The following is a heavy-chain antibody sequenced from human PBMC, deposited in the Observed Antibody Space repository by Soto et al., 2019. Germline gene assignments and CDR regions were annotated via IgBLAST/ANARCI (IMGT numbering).Heavy chain of an antibody. CDR1: GFSFNKYA. D-gene: IGHD1-1*01. CDR2: TSPSGGAT. CDR3: AKEVEIGTTMIDY. J-gene: IGHJ4*02. Sequence: EVQLLESGGGSVQPGGSLRLSCAASGFSFNKYAMSWVRQAPGRGLEGVSATSPSGGATYYADSVKGRFTISRDNSKNMVYLQLTSLRAEDTAVYYCAKEVEIGTTMIDYWGQGTLVTVSS. V-gene: IGHV3-23*01.